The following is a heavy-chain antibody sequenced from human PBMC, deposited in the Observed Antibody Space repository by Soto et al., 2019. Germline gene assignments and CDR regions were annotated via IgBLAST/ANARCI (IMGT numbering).Heavy chain of an antibody. CDR2: VYHSGST. CDR3: ARLQPAAGDNDLTFDY. J-gene: IGHJ4*02. CDR1: GGSISDNKW. V-gene: IGHV4-4*02. D-gene: IGHD6-13*01. Sequence: LSLTCAVSGGSISDNKWWSWVRQSPGKGLEWIGEVYHSGSTNSNPSLKSRVTISVDKSKNQFSLKLSSVTASDTAMYYCARLQPAAGDNDLTFDYWGQGTLVTVSS.